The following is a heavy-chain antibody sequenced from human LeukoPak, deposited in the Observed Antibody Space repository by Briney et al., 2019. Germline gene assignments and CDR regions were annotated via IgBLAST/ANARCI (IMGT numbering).Heavy chain of an antibody. J-gene: IGHJ3*02. CDR2: MNHDGSEK. V-gene: IGHV3-7*01. CDR3: RTWKQGYCSGYSCYNAFHI. D-gene: IGHD2-15*01. Sequence: GGSLRLSCAASGFTFSSYAMSWVRQAPGKGLEWVASMNHDGSEKYHVDSVKGRFTISRDNAKKSLYLQMNSLRAEDTAVYYCRTWKQGYCSGYSCYNAFHIWGQGTMVTVSS. CDR1: GFTFSSYA.